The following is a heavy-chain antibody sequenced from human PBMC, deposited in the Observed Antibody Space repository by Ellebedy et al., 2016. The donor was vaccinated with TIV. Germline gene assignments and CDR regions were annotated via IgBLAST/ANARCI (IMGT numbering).Heavy chain of an antibody. J-gene: IGHJ4*02. D-gene: IGHD6-19*01. CDR2: IKSKTDGETR. CDR1: GFSFSNGR. CDR3: TLSNGWWQSLDY. V-gene: IGHV3-15*07. Sequence: GESLKISCAVFGFSFSNGRMNWVRQAPGKGLEWVGRIKSKTDGETRDYAAPVKGRFTISRDDSKSTLYLQMSSLKTEDTAVYYCTLSNGWWQSLDYWGQGTLVTVSS.